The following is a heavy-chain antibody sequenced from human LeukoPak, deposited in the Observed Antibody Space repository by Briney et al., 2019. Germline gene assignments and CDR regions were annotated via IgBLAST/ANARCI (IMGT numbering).Heavy chain of an antibody. CDR3: AKDRPNYYDSSGHYYRRNGDY. CDR2: ITSSGGST. Sequence: PGGSLRLSCAASRFTFSSYAMSWVRQAPGKGLEWVSSITSSGGSTYYAGSVKGQFTISRDNSKNTVYLQMNSLRAEDTAVYYCAKDRPNYYDSSGHYYRRNGDYWGQGTLVTVSS. D-gene: IGHD3-22*01. CDR1: RFTFSSYA. V-gene: IGHV3-23*01. J-gene: IGHJ4*02.